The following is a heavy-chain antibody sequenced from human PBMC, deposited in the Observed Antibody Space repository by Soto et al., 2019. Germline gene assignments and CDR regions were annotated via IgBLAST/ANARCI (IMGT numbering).Heavy chain of an antibody. Sequence: ASVTVSCKASGYTFTSYGISWVRQAPGQGLEWMGWISAYKGNTNYAQKLQGRVTMTTDTSTSTAYMELRSLRSDDTAVYYCARVPGRFLEWLYWFDPWGQGTLVTVSS. CDR1: GYTFTSYG. J-gene: IGHJ5*02. D-gene: IGHD3-3*01. CDR3: ARVPGRFLEWLYWFDP. V-gene: IGHV1-18*04. CDR2: ISAYKGNT.